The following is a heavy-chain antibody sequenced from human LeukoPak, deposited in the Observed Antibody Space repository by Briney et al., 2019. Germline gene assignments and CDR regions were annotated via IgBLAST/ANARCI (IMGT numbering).Heavy chain of an antibody. CDR1: GFTFSSNA. V-gene: IGHV3-23*01. Sequence: GGCLRLSCAASGFTFSSNAMSWVRQAPGKRRQWVSAISGSGGSTYYADSVKGRFTISRDNSKNTLYLQVNSLRVEDTAVYYCAKRYYYGSGSRPDAFDIWGQGTMVTVSS. CDR3: AKRYYYGSGSRPDAFDI. D-gene: IGHD3-10*01. J-gene: IGHJ3*02. CDR2: ISGSGGST.